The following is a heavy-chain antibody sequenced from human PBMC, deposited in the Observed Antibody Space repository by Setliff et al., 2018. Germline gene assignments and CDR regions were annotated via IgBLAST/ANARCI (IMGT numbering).Heavy chain of an antibody. Sequence: GESLKISCAASGFTFGSYWMTWVRQAPGKGLEWVANINQDGSDKYHADSLKGRFTISRGNAKDSLYLQMNSLRAEDTAMYYCARWGSLGSWGQGTLVTVSS. J-gene: IGHJ5*02. V-gene: IGHV3-7*03. D-gene: IGHD3-10*01. CDR1: GFTFGSYW. CDR2: INQDGSDK. CDR3: ARWGSLGS.